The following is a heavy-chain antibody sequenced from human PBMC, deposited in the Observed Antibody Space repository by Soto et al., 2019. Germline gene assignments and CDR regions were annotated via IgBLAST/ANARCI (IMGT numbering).Heavy chain of an antibody. V-gene: IGHV1-18*01. D-gene: IGHD3-10*01. CDR3: ARVYGSGSYIAFDI. CDR1: GYTFTQYG. J-gene: IGHJ3*02. Sequence: QVQLVQSGAEGKKPGASVKVSCKASGYTFTQYGISWVRQAPGQGLAWMGWISAFNGNTKYVENFQDRVTMTTDTSTNTPYMALRSLRSDDTAMYYCARVYGSGSYIAFDIWGQGTMVTVSS. CDR2: ISAFNGNT.